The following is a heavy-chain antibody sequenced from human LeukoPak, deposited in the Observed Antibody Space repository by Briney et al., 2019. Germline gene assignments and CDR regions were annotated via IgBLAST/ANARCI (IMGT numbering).Heavy chain of an antibody. D-gene: IGHD6-19*01. CDR2: MYYGGNT. V-gene: IGHV4-31*03. J-gene: IGHJ4*02. CDR3: ARGGQWLAPGPDY. Sequence: SETLSLTCTVSGESISSGGHYWSWIRPHPGKGLEWIGYMYYGGNTYYNPSLKSRVTISVDTSKNQFSLILNSLTAADTAVYYCARGGQWLAPGPDYWGQGTLVTVSS. CDR1: GESISSGGHY.